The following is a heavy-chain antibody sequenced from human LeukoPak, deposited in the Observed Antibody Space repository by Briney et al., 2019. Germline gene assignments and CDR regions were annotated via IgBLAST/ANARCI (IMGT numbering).Heavy chain of an antibody. V-gene: IGHV1-2*06. D-gene: IGHD2-2*01. CDR2: INPNSGGT. J-gene: IGHJ5*02. Sequence: GASVKVSCKASGYTFTGYYMHWMRQAPGQGLEWMGRINPNSGGTNYAQKFQGRVTMTRDTSISTAYMELSRLRSDDTAVYYCARPHCSSTSCYAETQNWFDPWGQGTLVTVSS. CDR1: GYTFTGYY. CDR3: ARPHCSSTSCYAETQNWFDP.